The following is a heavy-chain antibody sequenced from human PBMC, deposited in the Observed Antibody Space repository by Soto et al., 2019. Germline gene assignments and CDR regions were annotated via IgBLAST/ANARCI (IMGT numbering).Heavy chain of an antibody. J-gene: IGHJ6*02. CDR2: ISAYNGNT. D-gene: IGHD3-3*01. CDR1: GYTFTSYG. CDR3: ARVPNYDFWSGYYRPYYGMDV. Sequence: ASVKVSCKASGYTFTSYGISWVRQAPGQGLEWMGWISAYNGNTNYAQKIQGWVTMTRDTSISTTYMELSRQRSDDTAEYYCARVPNYDFWSGYYRPYYGMDVWGQGTTVTVSS. V-gene: IGHV1-18*01.